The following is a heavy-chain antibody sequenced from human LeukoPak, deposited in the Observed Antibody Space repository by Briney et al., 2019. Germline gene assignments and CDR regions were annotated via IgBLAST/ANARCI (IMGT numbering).Heavy chain of an antibody. CDR1: GGSISSYY. Sequence: SETLSLTCTVSGGSISSYYWSWIRQPAGKGLEWIGRIYTSGSTSYNPSLKSRVAMSVDTSKNQFSLKLSSVTAADTDVYYCARESFQFYYGSGSSPYYFDYWGQGTLVTVSS. V-gene: IGHV4-4*07. J-gene: IGHJ4*02. D-gene: IGHD3-10*01. CDR2: IYTSGST. CDR3: ARESFQFYYGSGSSPYYFDY.